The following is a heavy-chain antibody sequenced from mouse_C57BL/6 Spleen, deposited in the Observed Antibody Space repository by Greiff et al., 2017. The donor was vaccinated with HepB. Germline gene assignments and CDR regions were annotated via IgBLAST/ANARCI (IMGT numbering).Heavy chain of an antibody. Sequence: QVQLQQPGAELVKPGASVKLSCKASGYTFTSYWMQWVKQRPGQGLEWIGEIDPSDSYTNYNQKFKGKATLTVDTSSSTAYMQLSSLTSEDSAVYYCARSGATVVAGAYWGQGTLVTVSA. J-gene: IGHJ3*01. CDR2: IDPSDSYT. D-gene: IGHD1-1*01. V-gene: IGHV1-50*01. CDR1: GYTFTSYW. CDR3: ARSGATVVAGAY.